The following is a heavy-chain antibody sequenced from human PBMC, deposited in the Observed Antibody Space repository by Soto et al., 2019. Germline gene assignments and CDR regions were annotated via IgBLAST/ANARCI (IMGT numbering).Heavy chain of an antibody. CDR2: INAGNGNT. J-gene: IGHJ5*02. CDR1: GYTFTSYA. CDR3: ARDSRFLTVGATSPPWFDP. V-gene: IGHV1-3*01. Sequence: ASVKVSCKASGYTFTSYAMHWVRQAPGQRLEWMGWINAGNGNTKYSQKFQGRVTITRDTSASTAYMELSSLRSEDTAVYYCARDSRFLTVGATSPPWFDPWGQGTLVTVSS. D-gene: IGHD1-26*01.